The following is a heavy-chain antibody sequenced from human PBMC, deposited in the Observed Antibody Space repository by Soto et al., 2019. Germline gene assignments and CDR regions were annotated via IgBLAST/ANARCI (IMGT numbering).Heavy chain of an antibody. V-gene: IGHV4-34*01. CDR2: INHSGST. CDR1: GGSFSGYY. J-gene: IGHJ5*02. CDR3: ARNAYITIFGVVIGENWFDP. D-gene: IGHD3-3*01. Sequence: SETLSLTCAVYGGSFSGYYWSWIRQPPGKGLEWIGEINHSGSTNYNPSLKSRVTISVDTSKNQFSLKLSSVTAADTAVYYCARNAYITIFGVVIGENWFDPWGQGTLVTVSS.